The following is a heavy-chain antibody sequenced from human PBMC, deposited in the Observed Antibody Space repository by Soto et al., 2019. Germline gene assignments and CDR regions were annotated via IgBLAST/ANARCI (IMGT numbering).Heavy chain of an antibody. CDR3: ARELNGDYVHGPYYYYYGMDV. J-gene: IGHJ6*02. Sequence: QVQLVQSGAEVKKPGSSVKVSCKASGGTFSSYAISWVRQAPGQGLEWMGGIIPIFGTANYAQKFQGRVTITADESTSKAYMEVSSLKSEDTAVYYCARELNGDYVHGPYYYYYGMDVWGQGPTVTVSS. CDR1: GGTFSSYA. D-gene: IGHD4-17*01. V-gene: IGHV1-69*01. CDR2: IIPIFGTA.